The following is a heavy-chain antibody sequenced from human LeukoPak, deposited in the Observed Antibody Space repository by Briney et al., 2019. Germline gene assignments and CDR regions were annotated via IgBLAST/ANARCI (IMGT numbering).Heavy chain of an antibody. D-gene: IGHD6-25*01. CDR1: GFPFSSYW. V-gene: IGHV3-7*01. CDR2: MKLDGSEK. Sequence: PGGSLRLSCVGSGFPFSSYWMTWVRQAPGKGLEWVANMKLDGSEKYYVDSVKGRFTMSRDNTKNSLFLQMNSLRAEDTAVYYCSSHSGWQIDHSDYWGQGTLVTVSS. CDR3: SSHSGWQIDHSDY. J-gene: IGHJ4*02.